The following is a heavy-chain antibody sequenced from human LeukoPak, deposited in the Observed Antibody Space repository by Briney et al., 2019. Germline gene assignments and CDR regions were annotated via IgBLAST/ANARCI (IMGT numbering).Heavy chain of an antibody. Sequence: ASVKVSCKASGGTFSSYAISWVRQAPGQGLEWMGGIIPIFGTANYAQKFQGRVTITTDESTSTAYMELSSLRSEDTAVYCCANGIAVAGPPFDIWGQGTMVTVSS. CDR3: ANGIAVAGPPFDI. D-gene: IGHD6-19*01. CDR2: IIPIFGTA. CDR1: GGTFSSYA. V-gene: IGHV1-69*05. J-gene: IGHJ3*02.